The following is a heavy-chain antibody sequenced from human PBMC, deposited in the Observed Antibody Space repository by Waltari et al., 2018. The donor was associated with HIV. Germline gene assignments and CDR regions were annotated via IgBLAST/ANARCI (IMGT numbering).Heavy chain of an antibody. CDR2: IYSGGSR. Sequence: EVQLVASGGGLIEPGGSLRVSCAASGFTISSNYMSWVRQAPGKVREWVSVIYSGGSRYYADSVKGRFIISRDNSKNTVSLHMNSLRAEDTAVYYWARDPRSSGYYGMDVWGQGIKVTVSS. CDR1: GFTISSNY. D-gene: IGHD1-26*01. V-gene: IGHV3-53*01. CDR3: ARDPRSSGYYGMDV. J-gene: IGHJ6*02.